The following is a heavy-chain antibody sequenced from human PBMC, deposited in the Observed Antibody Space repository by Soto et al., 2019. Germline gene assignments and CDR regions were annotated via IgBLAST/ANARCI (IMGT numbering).Heavy chain of an antibody. CDR1: GFTFTSFA. CDR3: AGDRATFDY. Sequence: PGGSLTLSCAPSGFTFTSFAMSWVRLTPGKGLEWVSAISGSGSNTFYADSVRGRFTISRDNSKNTVFLQMNNLRAEDTVVYFCAGDRATFDYWGQGTRVTVSS. CDR2: ISGSGSNT. V-gene: IGHV3-23*01. D-gene: IGHD1-26*01. J-gene: IGHJ4*02.